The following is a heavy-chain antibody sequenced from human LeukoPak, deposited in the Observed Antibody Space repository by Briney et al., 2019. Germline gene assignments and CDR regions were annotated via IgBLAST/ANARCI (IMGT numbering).Heavy chain of an antibody. CDR3: ARRHNGSGNIDS. CDR1: SDSISSSSYL. D-gene: IGHD3-10*01. CDR2: IYSNGHI. J-gene: IGHJ4*02. V-gene: IGHV4-39*01. Sequence: KTSETLSLTCSVSSDSISSSSYLWVWVRQPPGKGLEWIGDIYSNGHISYNPSLKSRAAISVDTSKNQFSLNLSSVTAADTALYYCARRHNGSGNIDSWGQGTLVTVSS.